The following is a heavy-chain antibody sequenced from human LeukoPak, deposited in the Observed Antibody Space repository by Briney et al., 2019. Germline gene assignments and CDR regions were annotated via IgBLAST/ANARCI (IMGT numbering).Heavy chain of an antibody. J-gene: IGHJ5*02. CDR1: GASINSYY. Sequence: SETLSLTCAVSGASINSYYWNWIRQSPTKGLEWIGYLYDSGSTTYNPSLKSRVTISVDTSKNQFSLKLSSVTAADTAVYYCAREGSGSYGWYNWFDPWGQGTLVTVSS. D-gene: IGHD3-10*01. CDR3: AREGSGSYGWYNWFDP. CDR2: LYDSGST. V-gene: IGHV4-59*01.